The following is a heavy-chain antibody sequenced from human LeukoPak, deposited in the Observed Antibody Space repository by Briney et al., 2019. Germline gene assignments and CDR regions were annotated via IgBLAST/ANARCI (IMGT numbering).Heavy chain of an antibody. CDR3: ARSRATGYSYYYYYVDV. Sequence: GGSLRLSCAASGFTVSSNYMSWVRQAPGKGLEWVSVIYSGGSTYYSDSVKGRFTISRDNSKNTLYLQMNSLRAEDTAVYYCARSRATGYSYYYYYVDVWGKGTTVTVSS. D-gene: IGHD6-13*01. CDR1: GFTVSSNY. CDR2: IYSGGST. V-gene: IGHV3-53*01. J-gene: IGHJ6*03.